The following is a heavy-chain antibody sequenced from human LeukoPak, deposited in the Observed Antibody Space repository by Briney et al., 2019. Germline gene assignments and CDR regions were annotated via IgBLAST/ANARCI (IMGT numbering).Heavy chain of an antibody. J-gene: IGHJ4*02. V-gene: IGHV4-59*01. Sequence: PSETLSLTCTVSGGSIGDYYWSWIREPPGKEREWIGYLYYSRNTNYSPSLKSRVTISADTSKNQVYLKLSSVTAADTAVYYCATLFAGYSGYDSLFDYWGQGTLVTVSS. CDR2: LYYSRNT. D-gene: IGHD5-12*01. CDR1: GGSIGDYY. CDR3: ATLFAGYSGYDSLFDY.